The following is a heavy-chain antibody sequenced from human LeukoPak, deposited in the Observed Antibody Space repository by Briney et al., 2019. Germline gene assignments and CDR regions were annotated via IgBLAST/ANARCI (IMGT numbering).Heavy chain of an antibody. D-gene: IGHD2-15*01. Sequence: GGSLRLSCAASGFTFSSYSMNWVRQAPGKGLEWVSSISSSSSYIYYADSVKGRFTISRDNAKNSLYLQMNSLRAEDTAVYYCAKCSGGNYFHSDDYWGQGTLVTVSS. J-gene: IGHJ4*02. CDR2: ISSSSSYI. CDR1: GFTFSSYS. CDR3: AKCSGGNYFHSDDY. V-gene: IGHV3-21*01.